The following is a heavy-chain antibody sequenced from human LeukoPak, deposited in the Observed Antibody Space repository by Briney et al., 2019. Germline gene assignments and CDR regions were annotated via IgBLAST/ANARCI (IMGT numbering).Heavy chain of an antibody. V-gene: IGHV4-30-2*01. J-gene: IGHJ3*02. CDR1: GGSISSGGYS. Sequence: SQTLSLTCAVSGGSISSGGYSWSWIRQPPGKGLEWIGYIYHSGSTYYNPSLKSRVTISVDRYKTQFSLKLSSVTAADTAVYYCASAEDLGAFDIWGQGTMVTVSS. CDR3: ASAEDLGAFDI. CDR2: IYHSGST. D-gene: IGHD2-15*01.